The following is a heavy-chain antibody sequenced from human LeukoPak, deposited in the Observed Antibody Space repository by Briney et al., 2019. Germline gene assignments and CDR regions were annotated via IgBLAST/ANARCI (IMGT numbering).Heavy chain of an antibody. CDR1: GFTFDDYA. Sequence: GGSLRLSCAASGFTFDDYAMHWVRQAPGKGLEWVSGISWNSGSIGYADSVKGRFTISRDNAKNSLYLQMNSLRAEDMALYYCAKAGGDDFLDYWGQGTLVTVSS. D-gene: IGHD3-16*01. V-gene: IGHV3-9*03. J-gene: IGHJ4*02. CDR3: AKAGGDDFLDY. CDR2: ISWNSGSI.